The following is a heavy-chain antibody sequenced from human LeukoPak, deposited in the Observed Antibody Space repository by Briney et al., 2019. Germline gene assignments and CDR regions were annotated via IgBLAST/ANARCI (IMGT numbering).Heavy chain of an antibody. CDR1: GGSISSYY. Sequence: SETLSLTCTVSGGSISSYYWSWIRQPPGKGLEWIGYIYYSGSTNYNPSLKSRVTISVDTSKDQFSLKLSSVTAADTAVYYCARGPYSYLFDYWGQGTLVTVSS. J-gene: IGHJ4*02. CDR2: IYYSGST. D-gene: IGHD5-18*01. CDR3: ARGPYSYLFDY. V-gene: IGHV4-59*08.